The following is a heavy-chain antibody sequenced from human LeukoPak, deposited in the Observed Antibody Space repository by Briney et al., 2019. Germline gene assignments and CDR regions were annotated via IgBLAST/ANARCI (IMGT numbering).Heavy chain of an antibody. CDR3: ARDRRYYESSGNFDY. V-gene: IGHV1-2*02. CDR1: GYTFTGYY. Sequence: ASVKVSCKASGYTFTGYYMHWVRQAPGQGLEWMGWIDPNSGGTNYAQKFQGRVTMTRDTSISTAYMELSRLRSDDTAVYYCARDRRYYESSGNFDYWGQGTLVIVSS. CDR2: IDPNSGGT. D-gene: IGHD3-22*01. J-gene: IGHJ4*02.